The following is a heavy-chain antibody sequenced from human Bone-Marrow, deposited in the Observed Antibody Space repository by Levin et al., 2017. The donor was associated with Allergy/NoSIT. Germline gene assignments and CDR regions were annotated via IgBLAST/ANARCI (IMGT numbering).Heavy chain of an antibody. D-gene: IGHD3-16*01. CDR2: IYKSGAT. CDR3: ARWGKEEGDYYYGMDV. J-gene: IGHJ6*02. Sequence: SQTLSLTCTFSGGSISSYYWTWIRQSDGKGLEWIGRIYKSGATGYNPSLMSRVTMSVDTSKNQFSLRVTSVTAADTAVYYCARWGKEEGDYYYGMDVWGQGTTVTVSS. CDR1: GGSISSYY. V-gene: IGHV4-4*07.